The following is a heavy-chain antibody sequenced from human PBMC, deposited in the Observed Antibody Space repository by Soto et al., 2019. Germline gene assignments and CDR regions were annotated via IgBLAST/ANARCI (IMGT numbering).Heavy chain of an antibody. D-gene: IGHD5-18*01. CDR2: IDNSGGT. CDR3: ARLERDSYGSLPFDAFDI. CDR1: SVSISNYK. V-gene: IGHV4-59*08. J-gene: IGHJ3*02. Sequence: SETLSLTCSVSSVSISNYKWSWIRQTPGKGLEWIGYIDNSGGTSYNPSLRSRVTMSVGTSPKQFSLKLSSVTAADTAVYYCARLERDSYGSLPFDAFDIWGQGTMVTVSS.